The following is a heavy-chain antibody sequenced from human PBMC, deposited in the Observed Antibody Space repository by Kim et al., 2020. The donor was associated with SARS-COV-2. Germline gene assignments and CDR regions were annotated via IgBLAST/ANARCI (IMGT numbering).Heavy chain of an antibody. J-gene: IGHJ4*02. Sequence: SETLSLTCTVSGGSVSSGSYYWSWIRQPPGKGLEWIGYIYYTGSTNYNPSLKSRVTISVDTSKNQFSLNLSSVTAADTAVYYCAVREGGISTSCYSFWGQGTLVTVSS. CDR2: IYYTGST. D-gene: IGHD2-2*01. V-gene: IGHV4-61*01. CDR1: GGSVSSGSYY. CDR3: AVREGGISTSCYSF.